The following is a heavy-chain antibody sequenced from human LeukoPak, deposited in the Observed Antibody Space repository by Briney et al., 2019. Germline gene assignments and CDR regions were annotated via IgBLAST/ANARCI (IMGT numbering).Heavy chain of an antibody. CDR1: GFTFSSYW. Sequence: GGSLRLSCAASGFTFSSYWMTWVRQAPGKGLEWVANIKQDGSEKYYVDSVKGRFTISRDNAKSSLYLQMNSLRAEDTAVYYCARDLGYDYVFDYWGQGTLVTVSS. V-gene: IGHV3-7*01. CDR2: IKQDGSEK. CDR3: ARDLGYDYVFDY. D-gene: IGHD5-12*01. J-gene: IGHJ4*02.